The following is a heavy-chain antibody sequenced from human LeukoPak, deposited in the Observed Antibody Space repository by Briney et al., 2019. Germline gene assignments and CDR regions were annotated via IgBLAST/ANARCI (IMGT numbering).Heavy chain of an antibody. CDR1: GYTFTSYG. Sequence: ASVKVSCKASGYTFTSYGISWVRQAPGQGLEWMGWISAYNGNTNYAQKLQGRVTMTTDTSTSTAYMELRSLRSDDTAVYYCARDRLQWLVKDKYYYYYHGMDVWGQGHTVTVSS. CDR3: ARDRLQWLVKDKYYYYYHGMDV. D-gene: IGHD6-19*01. CDR2: ISAYNGNT. J-gene: IGHJ6*02. V-gene: IGHV1-18*01.